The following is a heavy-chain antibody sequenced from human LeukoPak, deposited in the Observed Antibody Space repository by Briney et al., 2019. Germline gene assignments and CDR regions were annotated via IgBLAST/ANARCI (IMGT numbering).Heavy chain of an antibody. V-gene: IGHV5-51*01. Sequence: GESLKISCKGSGYSFTSYWIGWVRQMPGKGLEWMGIIYPGDSDTRYSPSFQGEVTISADKSISTAYLQWSSLKASDTAMYYCARAYYYGSGSYPLFGYWGQGTLVTVSP. CDR1: GYSFTSYW. D-gene: IGHD3-10*01. CDR2: IYPGDSDT. CDR3: ARAYYYGSGSYPLFGY. J-gene: IGHJ4*02.